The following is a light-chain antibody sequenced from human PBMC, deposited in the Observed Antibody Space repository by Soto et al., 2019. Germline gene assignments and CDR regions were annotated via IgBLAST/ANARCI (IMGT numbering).Light chain of an antibody. CDR1: QSITTY. J-gene: IGKJ2*01. CDR3: QQCYNTPHT. Sequence: DIQMTQSPSSLSASVGDRVTITCRASQSITTYLNWYQQKPGKAPKLLIYAASSLQSGVQSRFSGSGSGTDFPLTIGSLQPEDFATYYCQQCYNTPHTCGQGTNLEIK. CDR2: AAS. V-gene: IGKV1-39*01.